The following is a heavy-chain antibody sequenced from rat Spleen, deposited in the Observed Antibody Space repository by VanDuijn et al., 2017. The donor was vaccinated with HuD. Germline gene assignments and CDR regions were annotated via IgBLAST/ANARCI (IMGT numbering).Heavy chain of an antibody. D-gene: IGHD5-1*01. J-gene: IGHJ2*01. V-gene: IGHV5S10*01. CDR3: TRDWEGRFDY. CDR2: IFYDGNRA. Sequence: MAWVRQAPKQGLEWVATIFYDGNRAYYRDSVKGRFTISRDNAKSTLYLQMNSLRSEDTATYYCTRDWEGRFDYWGQGVMVTVSS.